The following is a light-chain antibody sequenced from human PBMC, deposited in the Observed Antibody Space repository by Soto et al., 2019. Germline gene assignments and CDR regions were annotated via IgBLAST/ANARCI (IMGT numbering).Light chain of an antibody. CDR2: DAS. J-gene: IGKJ5*01. CDR1: QSISSW. CDR3: QQYNSYPYT. Sequence: DIQMTQSPSTLSASVGDRVTITCRASQSISSWLAWYQQKPGKAPKLLIYDASSLESGVPSRFSGSGSGTDFTLTISSLQPADFATYYCQQYNSYPYTFGHGTRLEIK. V-gene: IGKV1-5*01.